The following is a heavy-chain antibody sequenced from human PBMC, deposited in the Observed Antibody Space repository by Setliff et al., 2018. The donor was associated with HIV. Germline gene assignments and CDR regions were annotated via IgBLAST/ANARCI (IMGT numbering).Heavy chain of an antibody. CDR1: GYILGSNE. Sequence: ASVKVSCKASGYILGSNEISWVRQAPGQGLEWMGWISVGNLNTNYAEKFQGRVTMTVDTSTNTAYMEVRSLTSDDTATYYCARDRVFRTTRAFAYWGHGTLVSVSS. D-gene: IGHD2-21*01. J-gene: IGHJ4*03. CDR3: ARDRVFRTTRAFAY. CDR2: ISVGNLNT. V-gene: IGHV1-18*01.